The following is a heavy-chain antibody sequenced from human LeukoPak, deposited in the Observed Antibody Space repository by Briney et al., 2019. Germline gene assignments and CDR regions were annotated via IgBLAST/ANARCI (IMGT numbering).Heavy chain of an antibody. J-gene: IGHJ4*02. D-gene: IGHD3-3*01. Sequence: SVKVSCKASGGTFSSYAISWVRQAPGQGLEWMGGIIPIFGTANYAQKFQGRVTITADESTSTAYMELSRLRSEDTAVYYCARLVDFWSGYATGGFDYWGQGTLVTVSS. CDR1: GGTFSSYA. CDR3: ARLVDFWSGYATGGFDY. V-gene: IGHV1-69*13. CDR2: IIPIFGTA.